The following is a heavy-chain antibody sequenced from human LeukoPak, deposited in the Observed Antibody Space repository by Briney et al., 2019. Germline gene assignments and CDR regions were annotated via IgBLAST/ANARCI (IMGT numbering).Heavy chain of an antibody. V-gene: IGHV1-69*04. CDR1: GDTFSIYA. Sequence: SVKVSCKASGDTFSIYAINWVRQAPGQGPEWMGRITPFLGIANYPQKFQGRVTITADESTTTAYMELSSLRSEDTAVYYCARGTVRFLEWLIDNWFDPWGQGTLVTVSS. J-gene: IGHJ5*02. CDR3: ARGTVRFLEWLIDNWFDP. D-gene: IGHD3-3*01. CDR2: ITPFLGIA.